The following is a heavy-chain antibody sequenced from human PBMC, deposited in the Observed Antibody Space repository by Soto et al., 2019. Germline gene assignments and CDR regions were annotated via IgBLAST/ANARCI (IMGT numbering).Heavy chain of an antibody. V-gene: IGHV3-21*01. CDR2: ISGSTSYI. J-gene: IGHJ6*03. CDR1: GFSFSDYS. Sequence: EVQLVESGGGLVKPGGSLRLSCAASGFSFSDYSMNWVRQAPGKGLEWVSSISGSTSYIYYADSLKGRFTVSRDNAEKSLYLQMNSLRAEDTAVYHCARDGPFCSGTGCRDYYHYMDFWGKGTPVIVSS. CDR3: ARDGPFCSGTGCRDYYHYMDF. D-gene: IGHD2-2*01.